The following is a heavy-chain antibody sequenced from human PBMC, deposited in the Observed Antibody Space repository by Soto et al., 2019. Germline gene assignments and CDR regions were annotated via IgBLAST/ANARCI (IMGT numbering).Heavy chain of an antibody. CDR2: IFHTGNT. CDR3: AALDGALDY. V-gene: IGHV4-59*01. Sequence: PSETLSLTCTVSGDSFSSYYLTWIRQPPGKRLEWVAYIFHTGNTNYNPSLKSQVTISVDTSKNQFSLKLRSVTPADTAVYYCAALDGALDYWGPGTLVTVYS. D-gene: IGHD3-10*01. CDR1: GDSFSSYY. J-gene: IGHJ4*02.